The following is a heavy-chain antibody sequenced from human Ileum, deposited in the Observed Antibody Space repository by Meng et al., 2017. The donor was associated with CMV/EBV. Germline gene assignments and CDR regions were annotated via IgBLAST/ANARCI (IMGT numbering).Heavy chain of an antibody. CDR2: ISGSGGST. CDR1: GFIFSSYA. Sequence: GESLKISCAASGFIFSSYAMSWVRQAPGKGLEWGSSISGSGGSTHYADSVKGRFTISRDNSKHTLYLQMNSLRAEDTAVYYCAKDYSGYDSHFDYWGQGTLVTVSS. D-gene: IGHD5-12*01. CDR3: AKDYSGYDSHFDY. V-gene: IGHV3-23*01. J-gene: IGHJ4*02.